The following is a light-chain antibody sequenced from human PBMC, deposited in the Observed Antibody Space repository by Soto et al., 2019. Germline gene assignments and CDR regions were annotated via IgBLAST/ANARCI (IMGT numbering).Light chain of an antibody. CDR3: QQYNSYSYT. CDR2: DAS. J-gene: IGKJ2*01. CDR1: QSISSW. V-gene: IGKV1-5*01. Sequence: DIQMTQSPSTLSASVGDRVTITCRASQSISSWLAWYQQKPGKAPKLLIYDASSLESGVPSRFSGSGSGTEFNLTIRSLQPDDVATYYCQQYNSYSYTFGQGTKLEIK.